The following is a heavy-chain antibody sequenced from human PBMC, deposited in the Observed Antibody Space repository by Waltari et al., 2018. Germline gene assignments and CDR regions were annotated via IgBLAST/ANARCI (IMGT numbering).Heavy chain of an antibody. CDR1: GYTFTSYY. CDR2: ITPSGGST. V-gene: IGHV1-46*01. J-gene: IGHJ4*02. CDR3: ARGPIGEGLRFFDY. D-gene: IGHD5-12*01. Sequence: QVQLVQSGAEVKKPGASVKVSCKASGYTFTSYYMHWVRQAPGQGLEWMGIITPSGGSTSYEQKFKGRVTRTRETSTSTVYMELSSLRSEDTAVYYCARGPIGEGLRFFDYWGQGTLVTVSS.